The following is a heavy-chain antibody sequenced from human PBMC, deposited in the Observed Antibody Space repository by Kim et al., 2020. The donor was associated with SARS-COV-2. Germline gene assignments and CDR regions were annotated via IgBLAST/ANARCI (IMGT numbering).Heavy chain of an antibody. CDR1: GGSFSGYY. Sequence: SETLSLTCAVYGGSFSGYYWSWIRQPPGKGLEWIGEINHSGSTNYNPSLKSRVTISVDTSKNQFSLKLSSVTAADTAVYYCARRIAAPRARVWFGPWGQGTLVTVSS. CDR3: ARRIAAPRARVWFGP. J-gene: IGHJ5*02. V-gene: IGHV4-34*01. CDR2: INHSGST. D-gene: IGHD6-13*01.